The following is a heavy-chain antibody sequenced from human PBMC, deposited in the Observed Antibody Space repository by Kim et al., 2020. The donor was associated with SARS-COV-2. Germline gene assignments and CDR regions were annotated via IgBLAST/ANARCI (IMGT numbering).Heavy chain of an antibody. J-gene: IGHJ6*02. CDR3: ARDDVPLFPQSLGWGSGWYNYYYGMDV. D-gene: IGHD6-19*01. CDR1: GDSVSSNSAA. CDR2: TYYRSKWYN. V-gene: IGHV6-1*01. Sequence: SQTLSLTCAISGDSVSSNSAAWNWIRQSPSRGLEWLGRTYYRSKWYNDYAVSVKSRITINPDTSKNQFSLQLNSVTPEDTAVYYCARDDVPLFPQSLGWGSGWYNYYYGMDVWGQGTTVTVSS.